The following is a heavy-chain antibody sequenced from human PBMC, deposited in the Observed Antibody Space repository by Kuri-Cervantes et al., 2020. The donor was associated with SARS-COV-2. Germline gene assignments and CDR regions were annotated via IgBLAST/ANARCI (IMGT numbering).Heavy chain of an antibody. D-gene: IGHD6-13*01. V-gene: IGHV4-59*12. CDR3: ARESEAAAAFDY. J-gene: IGHJ4*02. CDR1: GGSISSYY. Sequence: SETLSLTCTVSGGSISSYYWSWIRQPPGKGLEWIGYIYYSGSTNYNPSLKSRVTISVDTSKNQLSLKLSSVTAADTAVYYCARESEAAAAFDYWGQGTLVTVSS. CDR2: IYYSGST.